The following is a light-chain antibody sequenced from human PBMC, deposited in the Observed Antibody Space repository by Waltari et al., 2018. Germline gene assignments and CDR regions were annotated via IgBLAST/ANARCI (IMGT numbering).Light chain of an antibody. CDR1: QSVLYNSNHKNY. J-gene: IGKJ1*01. V-gene: IGKV4-1*01. Sequence: DIVMTQSPDSLAVSLGERATINCKSSQSVLYNSNHKNYLAWYQQKPGQPPKLLIYWASTRQSGVPDRFSGGGSGTDFTLTISSLQAEDVAVYYCQQYYSSPRTFGQGTKVEIK. CDR3: QQYYSSPRT. CDR2: WAS.